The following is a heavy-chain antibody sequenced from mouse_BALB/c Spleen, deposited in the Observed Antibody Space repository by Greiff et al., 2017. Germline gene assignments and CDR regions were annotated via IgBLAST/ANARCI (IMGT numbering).Heavy chain of an antibody. CDR3: ARDKGYDEGYYFDY. Sequence: EVQVVESGGGLVQPGGSLRLSCATSGFTFTDYYMSWVRQPPGKALEWLGFIRNKANGYTTEYSASVKGRFTISRDNSQSILYLQMNTLRAEDSATYYCARDKGYDEGYYFDYWGQGTTLTVSS. D-gene: IGHD2-14*01. J-gene: IGHJ2*01. V-gene: IGHV7-3*02. CDR2: IRNKANGYTT. CDR1: GFTFTDYY.